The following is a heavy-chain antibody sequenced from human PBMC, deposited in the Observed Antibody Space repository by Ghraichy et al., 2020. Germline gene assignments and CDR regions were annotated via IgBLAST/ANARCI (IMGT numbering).Heavy chain of an antibody. V-gene: IGHV4-34*01. CDR2: INHSGST. CDR1: GGSFSGYY. D-gene: IGHD3-3*01. CDR3: ARGTARTIFGVAPPRFDP. Sequence: SETLSLTCAVYGGSFSGYYWSWIRQPPGKGLEWIGEINHSGSTNYNPSLKSRVTISVDTSKNQFSLKLSSVTAADTAVYYCARGTARTIFGVAPPRFDPWGQGTLVTVSS. J-gene: IGHJ5*02.